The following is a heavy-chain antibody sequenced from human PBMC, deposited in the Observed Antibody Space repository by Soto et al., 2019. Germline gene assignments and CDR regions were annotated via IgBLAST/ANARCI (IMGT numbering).Heavy chain of an antibody. Sequence: KLPETLSLTCTVSGGSISSGNYYWSWIRQPPGKGPEWIGFISYSGSTYYSTSLKSRVTISVDTSKSQFSLNLSFVTAADTAVYYCATMGTPATGLYFFDYWGQGSLVTVSP. CDR1: GGSISSGNYY. J-gene: IGHJ4*02. V-gene: IGHV4-30-4*01. CDR3: ATMGTPATGLYFFDY. D-gene: IGHD2-15*01. CDR2: ISYSGST.